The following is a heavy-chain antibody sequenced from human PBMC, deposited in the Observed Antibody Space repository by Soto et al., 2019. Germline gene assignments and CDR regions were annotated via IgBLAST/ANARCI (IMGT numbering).Heavy chain of an antibody. Sequence: PLDTLSLTPISSGYTIRIRLYLSWYVLHSPGWGLEWIGSIYYSGTTYINPSLKSRVTISVDRSKNQFSLKLSSVTAADTAVYYCARHFSVDYFDYWGQGALVTVSS. V-gene: IGHV4-39*01. CDR2: IYYSGTT. CDR1: GYTIRIRLYL. CDR3: ARHFSVDYFDY. J-gene: IGHJ4*02.